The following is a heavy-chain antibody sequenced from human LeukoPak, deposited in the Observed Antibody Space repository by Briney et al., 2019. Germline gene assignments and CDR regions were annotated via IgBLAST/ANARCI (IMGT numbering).Heavy chain of an antibody. V-gene: IGHV3-23*01. J-gene: IGHJ6*02. D-gene: IGHD5-18*01. Sequence: GGSLRLSCAASGFTFSSYAMSWVRQAPGKGLEWVSVISGSGGSTYYADSVKGRFTISRDNSKNTLYLQMNSLRAEDTAVYYCAKDLIGGYSYGSDYYGMDVWGQGTTVTVSS. CDR1: GFTFSSYA. CDR2: ISGSGGST. CDR3: AKDLIGGYSYGSDYYGMDV.